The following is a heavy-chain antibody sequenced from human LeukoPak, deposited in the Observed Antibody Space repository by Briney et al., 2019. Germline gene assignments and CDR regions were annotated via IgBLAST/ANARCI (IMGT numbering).Heavy chain of an antibody. D-gene: IGHD4-4*01. CDR2: ISAYNGNT. CDR3: ARTSVTTLDYYGMDV. Sequence: ASVKVSCKASGYTFTSYGISWVRQAPGQGLEWMGWISAYNGNTNYAQKLQGRVTMTTDTSTSTAYMELRSLRSDDTAVYYCARTSVTTLDYYGMDVWGQGTTVTVSS. V-gene: IGHV1-18*01. CDR1: GYTFTSYG. J-gene: IGHJ6*02.